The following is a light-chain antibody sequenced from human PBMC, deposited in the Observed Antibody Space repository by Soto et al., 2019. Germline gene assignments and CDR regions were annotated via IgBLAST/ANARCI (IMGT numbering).Light chain of an antibody. J-gene: IGLJ3*02. Sequence: QSALTQPASVSGSPGQSITISCTGTSSDVCGYNYVSWYQQHPGKAPKLMIYDVSNRPSGVSNRFSGSKSGNTASLTISGLQAEDEADYYCSSYTSSSTPLGVFGGGTKLTVL. CDR2: DVS. CDR1: SSDVCGYNY. V-gene: IGLV2-14*01. CDR3: SSYTSSSTPLGV.